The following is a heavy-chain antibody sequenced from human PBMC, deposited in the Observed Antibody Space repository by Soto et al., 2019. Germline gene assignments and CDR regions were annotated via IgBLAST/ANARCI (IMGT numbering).Heavy chain of an antibody. CDR3: VKVSTFYDILTGYYSTNFFDP. V-gene: IGHV3-64D*06. CDR1: GFTFSEYS. D-gene: IGHD3-9*01. J-gene: IGHJ5*02. Sequence: GGSLRLSCSASGFTFSEYSMHWVRQAPGKGLQYVSTISSDGDITYYADSVKGRFTISRDSSKNTLYLQMNSLRPEDTAVYYCVKVSTFYDILTGYYSTNFFDPWGQGTLVTVSS. CDR2: ISSDGDIT.